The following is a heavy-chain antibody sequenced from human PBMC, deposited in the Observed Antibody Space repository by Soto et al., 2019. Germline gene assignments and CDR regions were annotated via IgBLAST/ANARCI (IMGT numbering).Heavy chain of an antibody. D-gene: IGHD3-22*01. CDR1: GYTFTGYY. J-gene: IGHJ4*02. Sequence: SSVKVSCKASGYTFTGYYMHWVRQAPGQGLEWMGWINPNSGGTNYAQKFQGWVTMTRDTSISTAYMELSRLRSDVTAVYYCAIQDYDSSGYYGSFDYSGKGSLVTVAS. CDR2: INPNSGGT. V-gene: IGHV1-2*04. CDR3: AIQDYDSSGYYGSFDY.